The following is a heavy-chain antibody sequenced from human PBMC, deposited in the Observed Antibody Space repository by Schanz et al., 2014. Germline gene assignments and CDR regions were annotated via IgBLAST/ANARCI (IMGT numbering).Heavy chain of an antibody. J-gene: IGHJ3*02. CDR2: INSVGSNT. CDR3: ARKMKLGVYGGKGHDSLDI. Sequence: EVQLVESGGGLVQPGGSLRLSCEASGFSFGSSVMAWVRQAPGKGLEWVARINSVGSNTDYADSVTGRFTISRDNAKNTLYLQMNTLRAEDTAVYYCARKMKLGVYGGKGHDSLDIWGQGTMVTVSS. V-gene: IGHV3-74*02. CDR1: GFSFGSSV. D-gene: IGHD4-17*01.